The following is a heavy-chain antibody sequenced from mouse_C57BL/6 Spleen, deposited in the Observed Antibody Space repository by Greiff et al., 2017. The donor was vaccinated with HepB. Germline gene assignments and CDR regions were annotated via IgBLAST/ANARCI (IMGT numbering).Heavy chain of an antibody. D-gene: IGHD4-1*01. Sequence: EVQLQQSGPELVKPGASVKMSCKASGYTFTDYNMHWVKQSHGKSLEWIGYINPNNGGTSYNQQFKGKATLTVNKSSSTAYMELRSLTSEDSAVYYCARQLGRDYFDYWGQGTTLTVSS. CDR2: INPNNGGT. CDR1: GYTFTDYN. V-gene: IGHV1-22*01. CDR3: ARQLGRDYFDY. J-gene: IGHJ2*01.